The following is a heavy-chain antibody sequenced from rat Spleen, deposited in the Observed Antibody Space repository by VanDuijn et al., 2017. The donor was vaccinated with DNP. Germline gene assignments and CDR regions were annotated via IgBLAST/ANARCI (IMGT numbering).Heavy chain of an antibody. D-gene: IGHD4-3*01. CDR2: ISTSGSRT. Sequence: EVQLVETGGGLVQPGRSLKLSCVGSGFTFSSYWMFWIRQAPKKGLEWVATISTSGSRTYYPDSVKGRFTISRDNAKSSLYLQMNSLKSEDTATYYCAKNSGYYFDYWGQGVMVTVSS. CDR3: AKNSGYYFDY. CDR1: GFTFSSYW. J-gene: IGHJ2*01. V-gene: IGHV5-58*01.